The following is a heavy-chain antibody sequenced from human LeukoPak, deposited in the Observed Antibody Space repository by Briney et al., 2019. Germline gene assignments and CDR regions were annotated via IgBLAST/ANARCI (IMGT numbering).Heavy chain of an antibody. Sequence: ASETLSRTCAVSGASISGRGYYWSWIRQPAGKGLEWNGRIYTRHSTNYNPSLKSRVTISVDPSKNQFPLKLTPVAAADTAVYYCANSIDFDYGDYYFDYWGQAALVTISS. CDR1: GASISGRGYY. D-gene: IGHD4-17*01. J-gene: IGHJ4*02. V-gene: IGHV4-61*02. CDR2: IYTRHST. CDR3: ANSIDFDYGDYYFDY.